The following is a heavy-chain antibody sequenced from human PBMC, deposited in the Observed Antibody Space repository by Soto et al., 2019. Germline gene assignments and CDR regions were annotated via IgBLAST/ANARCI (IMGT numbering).Heavy chain of an antibody. CDR3: ASSYYYDSSGYSSLYYYYGMDV. V-gene: IGHV1-3*01. CDR1: GYTFTSYA. CDR2: INAGNGNT. Sequence: WASVKVSCKASGYTFTSYAMHWVRQAPGQRLEWMGWINAGNGNTKYSQMFQGRVTITRDTSASTAYMELSSLRSEDTAVYYCASSYYYDSSGYSSLYYYYGMDVWGQGTTVTVSS. J-gene: IGHJ6*02. D-gene: IGHD3-22*01.